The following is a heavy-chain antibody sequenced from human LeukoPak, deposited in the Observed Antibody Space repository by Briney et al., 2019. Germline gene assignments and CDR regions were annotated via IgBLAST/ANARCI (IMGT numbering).Heavy chain of an antibody. V-gene: IGHV4-61*02. CDR2: IYTGGST. CDR1: GGSISSGSYY. D-gene: IGHD2-15*01. Sequence: SQTLSLTCTVSGGSISSGSYYWSWIRQPAGKGLEWIGRIYTGGSTNYNPSLKSRVTISVDTSKNQFSLKLSSVTAADTAVYYCARGIATTLLYYFDYWGQGTLVTVSP. CDR3: ARGIATTLLYYFDY. J-gene: IGHJ4*02.